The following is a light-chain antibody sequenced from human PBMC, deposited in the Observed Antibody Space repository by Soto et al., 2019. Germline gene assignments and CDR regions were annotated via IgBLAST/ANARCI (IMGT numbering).Light chain of an antibody. CDR1: SSDVGGYNY. CDR2: EVT. J-gene: IGLJ1*01. CDR3: SSYTSSTTL. V-gene: IGLV2-14*01. Sequence: QSALTQPASVSGSPGQSITISCTGTSSDVGGYNYVSWYQQHPGKAPKLMIYEVTNRPSGVSNRFSGSKSGYTASLTISGLQAEDEADYYCSSYTSSTTLFGPGTKLTVL.